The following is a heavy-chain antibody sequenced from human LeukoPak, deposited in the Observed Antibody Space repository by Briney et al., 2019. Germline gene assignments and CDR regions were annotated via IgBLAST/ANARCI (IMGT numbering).Heavy chain of an antibody. V-gene: IGHV4-34*01. J-gene: IGHJ5*02. CDR3: ASFDYSRWFDP. Sequence: SETLSLTCAAYGVSFSGYYWSWIRQPPGKGLEWIGEINHSGSTNYNPSLKSRVTISVDTSKNQFSLKLSSVTAADTAVYYCASFDYSRWFDPWGQGTLVTVSS. D-gene: IGHD4-11*01. CDR1: GVSFSGYY. CDR2: INHSGST.